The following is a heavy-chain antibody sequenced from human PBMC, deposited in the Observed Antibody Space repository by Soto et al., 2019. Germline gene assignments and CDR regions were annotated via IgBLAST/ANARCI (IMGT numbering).Heavy chain of an antibody. J-gene: IGHJ4*02. V-gene: IGHV3-30*18. D-gene: IGHD3-10*01. CDR2: ISYDGSNK. CDR3: AKDFYLSNPRRPDMVRGVIITSGIDY. CDR1: GFTFSSYG. Sequence: PGGSLRLSCAASGFTFSSYGMHWVRQAPGKGLEWVAVISYDGSNKYYADSVKGRFTISRDNSKNTLYLQMNSLRAEDTAVYYCAKDFYLSNPRRPDMVRGVIITSGIDYWGQGTLVTVS.